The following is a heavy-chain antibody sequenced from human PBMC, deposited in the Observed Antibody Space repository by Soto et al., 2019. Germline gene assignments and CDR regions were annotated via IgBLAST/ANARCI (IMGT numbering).Heavy chain of an antibody. V-gene: IGHV3-23*01. CDR3: AKDPMIVVVTGDYFDY. Sequence: EVQLLESGGGLVQPGGSLRLSCAASGFTFSSYAMSWVRQAPGKGLEWVSAISGSGGSTYYADSVKGRFTISRDNSKNTLYLQMNSQRAEDTAVYYCAKDPMIVVVTGDYFDYWGQGTLVTVSS. D-gene: IGHD3-22*01. CDR2: ISGSGGST. J-gene: IGHJ4*02. CDR1: GFTFSSYA.